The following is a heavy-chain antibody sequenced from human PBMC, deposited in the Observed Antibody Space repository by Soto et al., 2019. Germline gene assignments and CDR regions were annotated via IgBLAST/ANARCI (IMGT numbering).Heavy chain of an antibody. CDR1: GFTFSSYA. V-gene: IGHV3-30-3*01. CDR3: ARGGLRFLEWLASGMDV. J-gene: IGHJ6*02. D-gene: IGHD3-3*01. CDR2: ISYDGSNK. Sequence: GGSLRLSCAASGFTFSSYAMHWVRQAPGKGLEWVAIISYDGSNKYYADSVKGRFTISRDNSKNTLYLQMNSLRAEDTAVYYCARGGLRFLEWLASGMDVWGQGT.